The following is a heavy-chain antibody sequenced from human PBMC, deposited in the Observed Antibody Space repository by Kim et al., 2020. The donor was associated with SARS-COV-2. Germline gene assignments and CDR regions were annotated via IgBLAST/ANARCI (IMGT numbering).Heavy chain of an antibody. CDR3: AREGELPTPHDAFDI. J-gene: IGHJ3*02. D-gene: IGHD2-15*01. Sequence: KYEGRVTITADESASTAYMELSSLRSEDTAVYYCAREGELPTPHDAFDIWGQGTMVTVSS. V-gene: IGHV1-69*01.